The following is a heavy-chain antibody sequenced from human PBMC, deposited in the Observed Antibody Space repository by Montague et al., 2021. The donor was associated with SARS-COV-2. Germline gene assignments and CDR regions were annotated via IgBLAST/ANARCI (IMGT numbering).Heavy chain of an antibody. V-gene: IGHV4-59*11. CDR1: GGSISSHY. CDR3: ARATSVRGAVNWFDP. CDR2: IYYSGGT. J-gene: IGHJ5*02. Sequence: SETLSLTCAVSGGSISSHYWSFIRQPPGKGLEWIAYIYYSGGTNYNPSLKSRVTISVDTSKNHFSLQLRSVTPADTAVYFCARATSVRGAVNWFDPWGQGTLVTVSS. D-gene: IGHD3-10*01.